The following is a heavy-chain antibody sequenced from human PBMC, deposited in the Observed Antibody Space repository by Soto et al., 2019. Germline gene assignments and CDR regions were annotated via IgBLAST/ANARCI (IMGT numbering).Heavy chain of an antibody. J-gene: IGHJ1*01. D-gene: IGHD5-12*01. CDR3: ARTNIVATPYFQH. CDR2: IYSGGST. CDR1: GFTVSSNY. V-gene: IGHV3-53*04. Sequence: EVQLVESGGGLVQPGGSLRLSCAASGFTVSSNYMSWVRQAPGKGLAWVSVIYSGGSTYYADSVKGRFTISRHNSKNTLYLQMNSLRAEDTAVYYCARTNIVATPYFQHWGQGTLVTVSS.